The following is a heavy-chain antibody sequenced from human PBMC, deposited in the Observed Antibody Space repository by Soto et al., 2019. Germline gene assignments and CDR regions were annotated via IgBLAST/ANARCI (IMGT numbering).Heavy chain of an antibody. J-gene: IGHJ6*02. V-gene: IGHV1-2*02. CDR1: GYTFTGHY. CDR2: LKSDNGGA. Sequence: ASVKVSCKASGYTFTGHYMHWVRQVSGKGLEYLGWLKSDNGGAYSAPKFQGRVTFTRDTSTTTAYMELSGLRSDDTAVYFCERDLCPLGSGSACPKFGLDFWGQRTTVTVSS. D-gene: IGHD3-10*01. CDR3: ERDLCPLGSGSACPKFGLDF.